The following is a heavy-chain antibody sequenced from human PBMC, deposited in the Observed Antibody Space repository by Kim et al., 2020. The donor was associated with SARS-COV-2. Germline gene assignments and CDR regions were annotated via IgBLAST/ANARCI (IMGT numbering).Heavy chain of an antibody. J-gene: IGHJ3*02. CDR3: VRHERTLDRMATTIVLDAFDI. V-gene: IGHV4-39*01. D-gene: IGHD2-2*03. Sequence: SETLSLTCTVSGGSISSSRYYWGWIRQPPGKGLEWIGSIYYSGSTYYNPSLKSRVTISVDTSKNQFSLKLSSVTAADTAVYYCVRHERTLDRMATTIVLDAFDIWGQGTMVTVSS. CDR1: GGSISSSRYY. CDR2: IYYSGST.